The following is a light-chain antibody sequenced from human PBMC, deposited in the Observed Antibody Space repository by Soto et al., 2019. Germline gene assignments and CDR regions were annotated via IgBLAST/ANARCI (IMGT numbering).Light chain of an antibody. V-gene: IGKV3-20*01. CDR2: AAS. J-gene: IGKJ4*01. CDR1: QSIRSIY. CDR3: QQYSGSVT. Sequence: EIVLTQSPGTLSLSPGERATLSCRASQSIRSIYLAWYQQKPGQPPRLLIYAASKRQSGVPDRFSGGGSETDFTLSISSLEPEDFAVYYCQQYSGSVTFGGGTKVDIK.